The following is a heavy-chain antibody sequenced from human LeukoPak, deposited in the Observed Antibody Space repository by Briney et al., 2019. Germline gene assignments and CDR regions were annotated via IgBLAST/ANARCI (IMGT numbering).Heavy chain of an antibody. V-gene: IGHV3-23*01. CDR3: AKDFRIGYSAHFDY. D-gene: IGHD2-21*01. CDR2: IYENGGTT. Sequence: GGSLRLSCVGSVFTFRSHSMSWVRQAPEKGQEFVSGIYENGGTTYYADSVKGRFSISRDNSKNTLYLQMDSLRGEDTAVYYCAKDFRIGYSAHFDYWGQGALVTVSS. J-gene: IGHJ4*02. CDR1: VFTFRSHS.